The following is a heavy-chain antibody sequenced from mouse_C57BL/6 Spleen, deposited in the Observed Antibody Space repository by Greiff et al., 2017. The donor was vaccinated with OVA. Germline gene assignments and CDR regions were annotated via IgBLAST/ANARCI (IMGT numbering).Heavy chain of an antibody. D-gene: IGHD4-1*01. CDR1: GFTFSDYG. J-gene: IGHJ1*03. CDR3: ARRELGPDWYFDV. V-gene: IGHV5-17*01. CDR2: ISSGSSTI. Sequence: EVMLVESGGGLVKPGGSLKLSCAASGFTFSDYGMHWVRQAPEKGLEWVAYISSGSSTIYYADTVKGRFTISRDNAKNTLFLQMTSLRSEDTAMYDYARRELGPDWYFDVWGTGTTGTVSS.